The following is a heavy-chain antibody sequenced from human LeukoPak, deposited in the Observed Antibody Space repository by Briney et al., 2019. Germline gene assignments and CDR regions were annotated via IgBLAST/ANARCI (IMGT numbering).Heavy chain of an antibody. J-gene: IGHJ6*03. D-gene: IGHD4-17*01. V-gene: IGHV1-18*01. CDR2: ISAYNGNT. CDR3: ARDGELTTVTASYSYYYYIDV. CDR1: GYTFTSYG. Sequence: GASVKVSCKASGYTFTSYGISWVRQAPGQGLEWMGWISAYNGNTNYAQKLQGRVTMTTDTSTSTAYMELRSLRSDDTTVYYCARDGELTTVTASYSYYYYIDVWGKGTTFTVSS.